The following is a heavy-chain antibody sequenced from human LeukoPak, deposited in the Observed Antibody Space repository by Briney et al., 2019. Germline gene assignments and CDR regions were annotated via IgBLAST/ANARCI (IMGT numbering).Heavy chain of an antibody. CDR2: IIPIFGTA. V-gene: IGHV1-69*05. Sequence: SVKVSCKASGGTFSSYAISWVRQAPGQGLEWMRGIIPIFGTANYAQKFQGRVTITTDESTSTAYMELSSLRSEDTAVYYCAILGYSGYDPLLSYYYYYMDVWGKGTTVTVSS. J-gene: IGHJ6*03. CDR1: GGTFSSYA. CDR3: AILGYSGYDPLLSYYYYYMDV. D-gene: IGHD5-12*01.